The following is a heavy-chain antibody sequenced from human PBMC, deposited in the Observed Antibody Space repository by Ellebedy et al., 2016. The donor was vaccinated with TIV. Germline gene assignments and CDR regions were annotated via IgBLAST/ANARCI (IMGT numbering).Heavy chain of an antibody. D-gene: IGHD4-17*01. CDR2: IYSCGTT. J-gene: IGHJ4*02. CDR1: GFSVSRQY. Sequence: GESLKISCAASGFSVSRQYMSWVRQAPGKGLEWVSLIYSCGTTYYADSVKGRSTISRDNSKNTLYLQMNSLRAEDTALYSCASRTRGDYPYFDFWGQGTLVTVSS. V-gene: IGHV3-53*01. CDR3: ASRTRGDYPYFDF.